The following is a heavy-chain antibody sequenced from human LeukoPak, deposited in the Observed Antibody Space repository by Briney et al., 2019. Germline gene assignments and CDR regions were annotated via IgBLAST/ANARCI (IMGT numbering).Heavy chain of an antibody. CDR2: IHYTGST. CDR1: GGSIRSYY. CDR3: ARHSSSWYPDY. V-gene: IGHV4-59*08. Sequence: SETLSLTCTVSGGSIRSYYWSWIRQPPGKGLEWIGYIHYTGSTNYNPSLKSRVTISVDTSKNQFSLQLSSVTATDTAVYFCARHSSSWYPDYWGQGTLVTVSS. D-gene: IGHD6-13*01. J-gene: IGHJ4*02.